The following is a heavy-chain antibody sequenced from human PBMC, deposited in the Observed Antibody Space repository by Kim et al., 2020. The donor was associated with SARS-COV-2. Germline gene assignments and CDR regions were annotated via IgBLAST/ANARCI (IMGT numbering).Heavy chain of an antibody. Sequence: SGSTYYNPSLKSRVTISVDTSKNQFSLKLSSVTAADTAVYYCARGGGHGYWGQGTLVTVSS. V-gene: IGHV4-39*01. J-gene: IGHJ4*02. CDR2: SGST. D-gene: IGHD2-15*01. CDR3: ARGGGHGY.